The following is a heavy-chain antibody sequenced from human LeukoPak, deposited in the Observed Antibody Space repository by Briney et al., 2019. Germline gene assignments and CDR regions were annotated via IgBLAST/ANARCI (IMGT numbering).Heavy chain of an antibody. CDR3: AKEESSGYYYNYFDY. V-gene: IGHV3-66*01. D-gene: IGHD3-22*01. CDR1: GFTLSSYS. CDR2: IYSGGST. J-gene: IGHJ4*02. Sequence: PGGSLRLSCAASGFTLSSYSMNWVRQAPGKGLEWVSIIYSGGSTYYADSVKGRFTISRDNSKNTLYLQMSSLRAEDTAVYYCAKEESSGYYYNYFDYWGQGTLVTVSS.